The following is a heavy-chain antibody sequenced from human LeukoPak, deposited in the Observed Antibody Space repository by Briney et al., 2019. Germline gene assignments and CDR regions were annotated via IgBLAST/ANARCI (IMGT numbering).Heavy chain of an antibody. J-gene: IGHJ4*02. V-gene: IGHV3-23*01. Sequence: PGGSLRLSCAASGFTFSNYAMSWVRQAPGKGLEWVSPISDSGASTYYADSVKGRFTISRDNSKNTLYLQMNGLRVKDSAVYYCAKGGRGYSYGSLDYWGQGTLVTVSS. CDR3: AKGGRGYSYGSLDY. CDR2: ISDSGAST. D-gene: IGHD5-18*01. CDR1: GFTFSNYA.